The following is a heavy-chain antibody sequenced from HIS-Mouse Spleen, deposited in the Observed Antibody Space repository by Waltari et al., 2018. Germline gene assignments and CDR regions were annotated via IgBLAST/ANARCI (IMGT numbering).Heavy chain of an antibody. CDR3: AREIPYSSSWYDWYFDL. V-gene: IGHV4-39*07. Sequence: QLQLQESGPGLVKPSETLSLTCTVSGGSISSSSYYLGWIRQPPGKGLEWIGRIYYSGSNYYNPTLKSRVTISVDTSKNQFSLKLSSVTAADTAVDYCAREIPYSSSWYDWYFDLWGRGTLVTVSS. D-gene: IGHD6-13*01. J-gene: IGHJ2*01. CDR1: GGSISSSSYY. CDR2: IYYSGSN.